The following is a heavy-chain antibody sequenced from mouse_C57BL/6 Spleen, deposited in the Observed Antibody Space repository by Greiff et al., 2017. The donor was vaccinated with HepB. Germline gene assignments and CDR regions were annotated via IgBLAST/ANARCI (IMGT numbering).Heavy chain of an antibody. J-gene: IGHJ1*03. CDR3: ASYCGSSSGYFDV. Sequence: VQLQQSGPELVKPGASVKISCKASGYAFSSSWMNWVKQRPGKGLEWIGRIYPGDGDTNYNGKFKGKATLTADKSSSTAYMQLSSLTSEDSAVYFCASYCGSSSGYFDVWGTGTTVTVSS. CDR2: IYPGDGDT. D-gene: IGHD1-1*01. CDR1: GYAFSSSW. V-gene: IGHV1-82*01.